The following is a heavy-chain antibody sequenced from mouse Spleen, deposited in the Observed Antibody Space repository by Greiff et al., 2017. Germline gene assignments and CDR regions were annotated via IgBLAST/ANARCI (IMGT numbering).Heavy chain of an antibody. D-gene: IGHD4-1*01. CDR3: ARSEGTGTWRLAY. J-gene: IGHJ3*01. CDR2: IHPNSGST. CDR1: GYTFTSYW. V-gene: IGHV1-64*01. Sequence: QVQLQQPGAELVKPGASVKLSCKASGYTFTSYWMHWVKQRPGQGLEWIGMIHPNSGSTNYNEKFKSKATLTVDKSSSTAYMQLSSLTSEDSAVYYCARSEGTGTWRLAYWGQGTLVTVSA.